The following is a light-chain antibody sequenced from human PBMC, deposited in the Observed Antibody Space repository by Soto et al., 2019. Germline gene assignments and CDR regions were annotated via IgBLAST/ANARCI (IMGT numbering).Light chain of an antibody. V-gene: IGKV1-39*02. CDR1: QAISNY. Sequence: DIQMTQSPSFLSASVGDRVTITCRASQAISNYLNWYQQKPGKAPNLLIFGAKTLQSGVPSRFSGSGYGTDFTLTITTLQPGDFATYYCQHYNSYPWTFGQGTKVDIK. CDR3: QHYNSYPWT. CDR2: GAK. J-gene: IGKJ1*01.